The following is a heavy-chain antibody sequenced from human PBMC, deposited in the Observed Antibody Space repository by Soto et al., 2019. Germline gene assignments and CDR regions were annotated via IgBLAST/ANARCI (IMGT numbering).Heavy chain of an antibody. CDR3: ASLTGNYDIVTDSL. D-gene: IGHD3-9*01. CDR1: GFTFSSYA. Sequence: EVQLLESGGGLVQPGGSLRLSCEASGFTFSSYAMSWVRQAPGKGLEWVSAISGSGGSTYYADSVKGRFTISRDNSKNTLYLQMKSLRAEDTAVYYCASLTGNYDIVTDSLWGQGTLVTVSS. CDR2: ISGSGGST. V-gene: IGHV3-23*01. J-gene: IGHJ4*02.